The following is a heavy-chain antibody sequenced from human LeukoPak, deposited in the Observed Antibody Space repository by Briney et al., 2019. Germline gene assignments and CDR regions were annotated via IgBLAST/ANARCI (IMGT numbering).Heavy chain of an antibody. Sequence: SVKVSCKASGGTFSSYAISWGRQAPGQGLEWMGRIIPILGIANYAQKFQGRVTITADKSTSTAYMELSSLRSEDTAVYYCARAQFYCSGGSCYSEFDYWGQGTLVTVSS. CDR1: GGTFSSYA. CDR3: ARAQFYCSGGSCYSEFDY. D-gene: IGHD2-15*01. J-gene: IGHJ4*02. V-gene: IGHV1-69*04. CDR2: IIPILGIA.